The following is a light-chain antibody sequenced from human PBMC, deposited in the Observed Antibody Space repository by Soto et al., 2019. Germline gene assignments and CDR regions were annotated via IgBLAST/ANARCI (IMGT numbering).Light chain of an antibody. V-gene: IGKV2-28*01. J-gene: IGKJ3*01. CDR2: LGS. CDR3: MQALQTPLT. CDR1: QSLLHSNGYNY. Sequence: DIVMTQSPLSLPVTPGEPASISCRSSQSLLHSNGYNYLDWYLQKPGQSPQRLTYLGSNRASGVPDRFSGTGSGTAFTLKISRVEAEDVGVYYCMQALQTPLTFGPGTKVDIK.